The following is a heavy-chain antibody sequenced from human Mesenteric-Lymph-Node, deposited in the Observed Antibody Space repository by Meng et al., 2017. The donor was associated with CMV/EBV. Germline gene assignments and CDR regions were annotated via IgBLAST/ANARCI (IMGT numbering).Heavy chain of an antibody. V-gene: IGHV4-59*01. CDR2: IYYTGTT. J-gene: IGHJ4*02. Sequence: GSLRLSCTVSGDSISSYYWTWIRQPPGKGLEWIGYIYYTGTTNYNRSLKRRVTMSVDTSKNQFSLKLSSVTAADTAMYYCARDQGDGPFDYWGQGTLVTVSS. CDR3: ARDQGDGPFDY. CDR1: GDSISSYY.